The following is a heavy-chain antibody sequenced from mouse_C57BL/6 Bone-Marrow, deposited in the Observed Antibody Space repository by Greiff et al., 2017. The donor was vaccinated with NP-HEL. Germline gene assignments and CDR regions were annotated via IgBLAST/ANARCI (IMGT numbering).Heavy chain of an antibody. CDR2: ISYDSSN. Sequence: ESGPGLVKPSQSLSLTCSVTGYSITSGYYWNWIRQSPGNKLEWMGYISYDSSNNYNPSLKNRISITRDTSKNPFFLKLNAVTTEYTATYYGARSGSSYDDYWGQGTTLTVSS. V-gene: IGHV3-6*01. CDR1: GYSITSGYY. CDR3: ARSGSSYDDY. J-gene: IGHJ2*01. D-gene: IGHD1-1*01.